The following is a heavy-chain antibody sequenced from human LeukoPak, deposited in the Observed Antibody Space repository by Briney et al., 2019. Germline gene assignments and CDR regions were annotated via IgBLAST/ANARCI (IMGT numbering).Heavy chain of an antibody. CDR3: ARQFDGSHPNAFDI. CDR1: GFTFSSYA. Sequence: GGSLRLSCAASGFTFSSYAMHWVRQAPGKGLEWVAVISYDGSNKYYADSVKGRFTISRDNSKNTLYLQMNSLRAEDTAVYYCARQFDGSHPNAFDIWGQGTMVTVSS. CDR2: ISYDGSNK. V-gene: IGHV3-30-3*01. J-gene: IGHJ3*02. D-gene: IGHD1-26*01.